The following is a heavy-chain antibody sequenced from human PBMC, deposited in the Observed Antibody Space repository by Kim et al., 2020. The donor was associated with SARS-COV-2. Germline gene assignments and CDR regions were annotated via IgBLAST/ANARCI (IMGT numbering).Heavy chain of an antibody. J-gene: IGHJ4*02. CDR3: ARTPEDYGGKGGVFDY. CDR1: GYTFTSYG. V-gene: IGHV1-18*01. CDR2: ISAYNGNT. D-gene: IGHD4-17*01. Sequence: ASVKVSCKASGYTFTSYGISWVRQAPGQGLEWMGWISAYNGNTNYAQKLQGRVTMTTDTSTSTAYMELRSLRSDDTAVYYCARTPEDYGGKGGVFDYWGQGTLVTVSS.